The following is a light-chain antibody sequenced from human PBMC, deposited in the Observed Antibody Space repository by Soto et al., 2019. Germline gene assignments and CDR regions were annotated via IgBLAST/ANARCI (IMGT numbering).Light chain of an antibody. Sequence: EIVLTQSPATLSVSPGERAALSCRASQSVSSNLAWYQQKPGQPPRLLIFGASTRATGIPDRFSGSGSGTDFTLIISRLEPEDFAVYYCQQYGDSLLTFGQGTKVDIK. CDR3: QQYGDSLLT. CDR1: QSVSSN. J-gene: IGKJ1*01. V-gene: IGKV3-20*01. CDR2: GAS.